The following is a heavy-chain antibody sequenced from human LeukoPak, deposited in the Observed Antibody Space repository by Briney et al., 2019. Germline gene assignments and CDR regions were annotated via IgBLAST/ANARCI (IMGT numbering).Heavy chain of an antibody. J-gene: IGHJ6*02. CDR1: GGSLSSGGHS. CDR2: IYHSGSGST. D-gene: IGHD3-3*01. CDR3: ARINDFWSGPTLDV. Sequence: SETLSLTCTVSGGSLSSGGHSWSWIRQPPGKGLEWIGYIYHSGSGSTYYNPSLKSRVTISIDKSKNQFSLKLNSVTAADTAVYYCARINDFWSGPTLDVWGQGTTVTVSS. V-gene: IGHV4-30-2*01.